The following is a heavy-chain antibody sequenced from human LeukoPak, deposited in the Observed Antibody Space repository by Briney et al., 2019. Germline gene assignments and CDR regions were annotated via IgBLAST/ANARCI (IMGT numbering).Heavy chain of an antibody. CDR1: GFTVSSNY. CDR3: ARDPGYSYGPPVY. J-gene: IGHJ4*02. V-gene: IGHV3-53*01. D-gene: IGHD5-18*01. Sequence: GGSLRLSCAASGFTVSSNYMSWVRQAPGKGLEWVSVIYSGGSTYYADSVKGRFTISRDNSKNTLYLQMNGLRAEDTAVYYCARDPGYSYGPPVYWGQGTLVTVSS. CDR2: IYSGGST.